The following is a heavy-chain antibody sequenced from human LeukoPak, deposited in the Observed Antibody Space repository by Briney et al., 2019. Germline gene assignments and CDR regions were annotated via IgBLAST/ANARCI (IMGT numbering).Heavy chain of an antibody. V-gene: IGHV3-30*18. CDR2: ISYDGSNK. CDR3: AKGLLDSYNYDSSGYYLGAVDY. J-gene: IGHJ4*02. Sequence: GGSLRLSCAASGFLFSKYWMTWVRQAPGKGLEWVAVISYDGSNKYYADSVKGRFTISRDNSKNTLYLQMNSLRVEDTAVYYCAKGLLDSYNYDSSGYYLGAVDYWGQGTLVTVSS. CDR1: GFLFSKYW. D-gene: IGHD3-22*01.